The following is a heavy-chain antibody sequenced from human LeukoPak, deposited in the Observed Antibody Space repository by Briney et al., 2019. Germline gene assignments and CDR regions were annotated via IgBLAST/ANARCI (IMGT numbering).Heavy chain of an antibody. D-gene: IGHD3-10*01. CDR2: ISGSGGST. CDR3: AKGTYNFRYYYGSGSYYIPDY. CDR1: GFTFSRYG. V-gene: IGHV3-23*01. Sequence: GGTLRLSCAASGFTFSRYGMSWVRQAPGKGLEWVSAISGSGGSTYYADSVKGRFTISRDNSKNTLYLQMNSLRAEDTAVYYCAKGTYNFRYYYGSGSYYIPDYWGQGTLVTVSS. J-gene: IGHJ4*02.